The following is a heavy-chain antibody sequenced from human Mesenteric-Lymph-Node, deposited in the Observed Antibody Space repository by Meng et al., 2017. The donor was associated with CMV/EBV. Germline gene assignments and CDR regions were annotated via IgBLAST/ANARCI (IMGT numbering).Heavy chain of an antibody. CDR1: GGMCVAFQ. Sequence: WGDGSVKPSHPSRGPVPSFGGMCVAFQGNLIRPVPREGMEWIGEINNSGSNTYTPSFTSRIIIRVATSRNQISLKMSSETAADTAVYYCARGSSNDILTCYFDYWGQGALVTVSS. CDR2: INNSGSN. V-gene: IGHV4-34*01. CDR3: ARGSSNDILTCYFDY. D-gene: IGHD3-9*01. J-gene: IGHJ4*02.